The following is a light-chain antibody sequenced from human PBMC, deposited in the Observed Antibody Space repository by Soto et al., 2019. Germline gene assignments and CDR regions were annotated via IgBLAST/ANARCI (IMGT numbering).Light chain of an antibody. CDR2: DAS. V-gene: IGKV3-15*01. CDR1: QSIYEK. Sequence: IVMTQSPATLSVSPGERVTLSCRASQSIYEKLAWYQQKPGQTPRLVIYDASTRATGTPGSFSGSGSGTEFTLTISSLQSEDFAVYYCQQYNRGPLTFGGGTKV. J-gene: IGKJ4*01. CDR3: QQYNRGPLT.